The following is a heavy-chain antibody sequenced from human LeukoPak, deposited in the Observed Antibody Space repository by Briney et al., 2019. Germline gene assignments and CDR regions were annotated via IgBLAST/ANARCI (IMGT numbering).Heavy chain of an antibody. CDR2: IHPDDSNT. CDR3: ARQGAAGKYYYYYMDV. D-gene: IGHD6-13*01. CDR1: GYNFPIYW. V-gene: IGHV5-51*01. Sequence: GESLKISCQGSGYNFPIYWISWVRQMPGQGLEWMGIIHPDDSNTIYGPSFQGQVTISADKSINTAYLEWSSLKASDTAIYYCARQGAAGKYYYYYMDVWGKGTTVTVSS. J-gene: IGHJ6*03.